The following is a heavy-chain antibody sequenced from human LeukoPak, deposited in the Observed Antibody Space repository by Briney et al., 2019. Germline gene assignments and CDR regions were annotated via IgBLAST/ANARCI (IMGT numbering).Heavy chain of an antibody. V-gene: IGHV3-15*01. CDR2: IKSKTDGGTT. CDR1: GFTFSNAW. Sequence: GGSLRLSCAASGFTFSNAWMSWVRQAPGKGLEWVGRIKSKTDGGTTDYAAPVKGRFTISRDDSKSTLYLQMNSLKTEDTAVYYCTTSLTYYYDSSGYPFDYWGQGTLVTVSS. CDR3: TTSLTYYYDSSGYPFDY. D-gene: IGHD3-22*01. J-gene: IGHJ4*02.